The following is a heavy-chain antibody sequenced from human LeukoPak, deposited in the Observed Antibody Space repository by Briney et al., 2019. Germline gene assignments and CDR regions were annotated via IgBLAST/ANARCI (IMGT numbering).Heavy chain of an antibody. V-gene: IGHV4-4*07. D-gene: IGHD1-26*01. J-gene: IGHJ5*02. Sequence: SETLSLTCTVSGGSTTTYYWSWIRQPAGKGLEWIGRIYPSGSTNSNPSLKSRVTMSLDTSKNHFSLKLTSVTAADTAVYYCARGSTVGAAAHWFDPWGQGTLVTVSS. CDR1: GGSTTTYY. CDR2: IYPSGST. CDR3: ARGSTVGAAAHWFDP.